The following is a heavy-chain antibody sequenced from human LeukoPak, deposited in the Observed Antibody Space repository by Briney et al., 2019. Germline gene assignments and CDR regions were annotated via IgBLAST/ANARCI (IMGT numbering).Heavy chain of an antibody. Sequence: GGSLRLSCAASGFTFSSYSVNWVRQAPGKGLEWVSSISSSSSYIYYADPVKGRFTISRDNAKNSLYLQMNSLRAEDTAVYYCARVYSIPGGSHMDVWGKGTTVTVSS. CDR1: GFTFSSYS. V-gene: IGHV3-21*01. D-gene: IGHD4-11*01. CDR2: ISSSSSYI. J-gene: IGHJ6*03. CDR3: ARVYSIPGGSHMDV.